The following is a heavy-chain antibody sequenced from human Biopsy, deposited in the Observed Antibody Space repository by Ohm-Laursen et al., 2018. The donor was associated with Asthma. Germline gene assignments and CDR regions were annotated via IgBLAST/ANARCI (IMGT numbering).Heavy chain of an antibody. D-gene: IGHD4-17*01. CDR3: ATFPYGDYLPLDY. Sequence: GSLRLSCSASGFTFSSYAMSWVRQAPGKGLEWVSAISGSGGSTYYADSVEGRFTISRDNSKNTLYLRMNSLRAEDTAVYYCATFPYGDYLPLDYWGQGTLVTVSS. J-gene: IGHJ4*02. CDR1: GFTFSSYA. CDR2: ISGSGGST. V-gene: IGHV3-23*01.